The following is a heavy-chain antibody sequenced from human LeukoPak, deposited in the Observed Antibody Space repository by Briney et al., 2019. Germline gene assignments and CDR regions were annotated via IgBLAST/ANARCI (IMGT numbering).Heavy chain of an antibody. Sequence: ASVKVSCKASGYTFTGYYMHWVRQAPGQGLEWMGWINPNSGGTNYAQKFQGRVTMTRDTSISTAYMELSRLRSDDTAVYYCARGPGQWLVPDYYYYGMDVWGQGTTVTVSS. CDR1: GYTFTGYY. J-gene: IGHJ6*02. V-gene: IGHV1-2*02. CDR3: ARGPGQWLVPDYYYYGMDV. CDR2: INPNSGGT. D-gene: IGHD6-19*01.